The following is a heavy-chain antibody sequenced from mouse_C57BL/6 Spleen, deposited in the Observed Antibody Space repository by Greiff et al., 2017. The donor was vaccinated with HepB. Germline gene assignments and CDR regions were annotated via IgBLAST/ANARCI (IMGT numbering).Heavy chain of an antibody. CDR1: GFTFSDYY. Sequence: EVKLMESEGGLVQPGSSMKLSCTASGFTFSDYYMAWVRQVPEKGLEWVANINYDGSSTYYLDSLKSRFIISRDNAKNILYLQMSSLKSEDTATYYCARGVLLLDYWGQGTTLTVSS. J-gene: IGHJ2*01. CDR3: ARGVLLLDY. D-gene: IGHD6-5*01. V-gene: IGHV5-16*01. CDR2: INYDGSST.